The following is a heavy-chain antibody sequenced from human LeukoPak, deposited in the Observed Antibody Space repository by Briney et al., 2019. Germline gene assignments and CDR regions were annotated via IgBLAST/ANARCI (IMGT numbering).Heavy chain of an antibody. CDR3: ARANFLYCSSSTCLFDY. J-gene: IGHJ4*02. D-gene: IGHD2-2*01. V-gene: IGHV1-2*02. CDR2: INPNDGDT. Sequence: GASVKVSCKASGYTFTDYYMHWVRQAPGRGFEWMGWINPNDGDTNYAQKFQGRVTMTRDTSISTAYMEVSRLRSDDTAVYYCARANFLYCSSSTCLFDYWGQGTLVTVSS. CDR1: GYTFTDYY.